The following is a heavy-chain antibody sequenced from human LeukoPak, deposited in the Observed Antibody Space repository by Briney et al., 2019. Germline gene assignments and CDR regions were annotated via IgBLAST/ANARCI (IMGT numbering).Heavy chain of an antibody. CDR3: AIRGYSYGPSAFDI. Sequence: ASVMVSCKASGYTFTGYYMHWVRQAPGQGLEWMGWINPNSGGTNYAQKFQGRVTMTRDTSISTAYMELSRLRSDDTAVYYCAIRGYSYGPSAFDIWGQGTMVTVSS. J-gene: IGHJ3*02. CDR2: INPNSGGT. D-gene: IGHD5-18*01. CDR1: GYTFTGYY. V-gene: IGHV1-2*02.